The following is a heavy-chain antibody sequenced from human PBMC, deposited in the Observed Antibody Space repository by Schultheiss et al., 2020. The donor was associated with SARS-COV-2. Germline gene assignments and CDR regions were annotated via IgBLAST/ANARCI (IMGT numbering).Heavy chain of an antibody. CDR1: GGSISSYY. D-gene: IGHD2-15*01. V-gene: IGHV4-59*01. J-gene: IGHJ4*02. Sequence: SETLSLSCTFSGGSISSYYWSWIRQPPGKGLEWIVYIYYSGSTNYNPSLKSRVTISVDTSKNQFSLKLSSVTAADTAVYYCARGGSLKWAFGYWGQGTLGTVSS. CDR2: IYYSGST. CDR3: ARGGSLKWAFGY.